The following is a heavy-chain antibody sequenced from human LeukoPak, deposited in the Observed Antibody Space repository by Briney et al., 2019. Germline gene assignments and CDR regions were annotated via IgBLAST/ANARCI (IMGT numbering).Heavy chain of an antibody. D-gene: IGHD4-17*01. J-gene: IGHJ4*02. CDR2: ISYSGST. CDR1: GGSISPYY. Sequence: SETLSLTCAVSGGSISPYYWMWIRQPPGKGLEWIGYISYSGSTSFNPSLKSRVTISLDTSTNQVSLKLRSVTAADTAVYYCARAGSYRLTTALWGQGTLVTVSS. CDR3: ARAGSYRLTTAL. V-gene: IGHV4-59*01.